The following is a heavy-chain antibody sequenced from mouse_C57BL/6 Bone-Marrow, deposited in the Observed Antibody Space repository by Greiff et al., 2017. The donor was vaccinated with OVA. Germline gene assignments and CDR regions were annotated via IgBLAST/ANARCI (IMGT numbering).Heavy chain of an antibody. D-gene: IGHD1-1*01. CDR2: IYPGSGST. CDR1: GYTFTSYW. CDR3: ARSITTVVKDYAMDY. Sequence: QVQLQQSGAELVKPGASVKMSCKASGYTFTSYWITWVKQRPGQGLEWIGDIYPGSGSTNYNEKFKSKATLTVDTSSSTAYMQLSSLTSEDSAVYYCARSITTVVKDYAMDYWGQGTTLTVSS. V-gene: IGHV1-55*01. J-gene: IGHJ2*01.